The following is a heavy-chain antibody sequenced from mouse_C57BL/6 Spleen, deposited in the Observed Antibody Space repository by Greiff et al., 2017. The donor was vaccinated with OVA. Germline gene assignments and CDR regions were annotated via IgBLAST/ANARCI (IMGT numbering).Heavy chain of an antibody. CDR2: IDPSDSYT. D-gene: IGHD2-4*01. V-gene: IGHV1-59*01. CDR1: GYTFTSYW. J-gene: IGHJ3*01. CDR3: AREGYDYDEKRCAY. Sequence: QVQLQQPGAELVRPGTSVKLSCKASGYTFTSYWMHWVKQRPGQGLEWIGVIDPSDSYTNYNQKFKGKATLTVDTSSSTAYMQLSSLTSEDSAVYYCAREGYDYDEKRCAYWGQGTLVTVSA.